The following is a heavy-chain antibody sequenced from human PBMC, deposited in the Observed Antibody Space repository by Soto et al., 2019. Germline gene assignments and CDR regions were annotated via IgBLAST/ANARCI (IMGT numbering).Heavy chain of an antibody. CDR2: ISYDGSNK. CDR1: GFTFSSYA. D-gene: IGHD2-15*01. V-gene: IGHV3-30-3*01. CDR3: ARCTKGGSCYRQPGDY. J-gene: IGHJ4*02. Sequence: PGGSLRLSCAASGFTFSSYAMHWVRQAPGKGLEWVAVISYDGSNKYYADSVKGRFTISRDNSKNTLYLQMNSLRAEDTAVYYCARCTKGGSCYRQPGDYWGQGTLVTVYS.